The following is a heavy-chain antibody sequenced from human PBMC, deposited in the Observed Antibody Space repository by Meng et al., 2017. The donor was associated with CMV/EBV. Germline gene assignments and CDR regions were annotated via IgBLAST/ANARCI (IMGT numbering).Heavy chain of an antibody. CDR2: IIPIFGTA. D-gene: IGHD2-2*01. CDR1: GGTFSSYA. Sequence: SVKVSCKASGGTFSSYAISWVRQAPGQGLEWMGGIIPIFGTANYAQKFQGRVTITTDESTSTAYMELSSLRSEDTAVYYWARESGGYCSSTSCPIDYWGQGTLVTVSS. J-gene: IGHJ4*02. V-gene: IGHV1-69*05. CDR3: ARESGGYCSSTSCPIDY.